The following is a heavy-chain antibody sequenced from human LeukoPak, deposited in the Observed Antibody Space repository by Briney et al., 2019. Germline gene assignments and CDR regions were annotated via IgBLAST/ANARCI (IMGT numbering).Heavy chain of an antibody. V-gene: IGHV3-74*01. Sequence: GGSLRLSCAGSGFTFSSQWMHWVRQTPGKGLVWVSRIHSDGGGTNYADSLKGRFTISRDNAKNTLYLQMNSLRAEDTAVYYCARGGSSWLDYWGQGTLVTVSS. CDR1: GFTFSSQW. J-gene: IGHJ4*02. CDR2: IHSDGGGT. CDR3: ARGGSSWLDY. D-gene: IGHD6-13*01.